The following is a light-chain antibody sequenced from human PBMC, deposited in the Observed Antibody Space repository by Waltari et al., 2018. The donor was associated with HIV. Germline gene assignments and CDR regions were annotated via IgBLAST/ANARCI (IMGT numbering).Light chain of an antibody. V-gene: IGLV2-11*01. CDR3: CSYAGNSDVV. J-gene: IGLJ2*01. Sequence: QSALTQPHSVSGSPGQSVTISCTGTSSDIGGYNYGSWYRQFPGKAPSVIIHDVNKRPSGVPDRFSGSKSGNTASLTISGLQTDDEADYYCCSYAGNSDVVFGGGTTLTVL. CDR1: SSDIGGYNY. CDR2: DVN.